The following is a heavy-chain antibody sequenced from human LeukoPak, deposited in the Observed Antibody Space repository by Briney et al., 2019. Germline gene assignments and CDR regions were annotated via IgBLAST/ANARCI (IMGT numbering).Heavy chain of an antibody. D-gene: IGHD5-24*01. J-gene: IGHJ6*03. CDR2: INGDGSST. CDR1: GFTFSSYW. CDR3: ARSARRDGYNFDYYYMDV. V-gene: IGHV3-74*01. Sequence: GGSLRLSCAASGFTFSSYWMHWVRQAPGKGLVWVSRINGDGSSTSYADSVKGRFTISRDNAKNTLYLQMNSLRAEDTAVYYCARSARRDGYNFDYYYMDVWGKGTTVTISS.